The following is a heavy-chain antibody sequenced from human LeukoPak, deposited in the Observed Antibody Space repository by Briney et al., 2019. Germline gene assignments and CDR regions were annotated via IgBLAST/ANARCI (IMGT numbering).Heavy chain of an antibody. Sequence: SQTLSLTCVISGDSVSSHSVAWNWVRQSPSRGLEWLGRTYSRSKWYYDYAVSVKSRITINPDTSKNQFSLQLNSVTPEDTAVYYCARGATAYFDSWGQGTLVTVSS. J-gene: IGHJ4*02. D-gene: IGHD5-12*01. CDR2: TYSRSKWYY. CDR3: ARGATAYFDS. V-gene: IGHV6-1*01. CDR1: GDSVSSHSVA.